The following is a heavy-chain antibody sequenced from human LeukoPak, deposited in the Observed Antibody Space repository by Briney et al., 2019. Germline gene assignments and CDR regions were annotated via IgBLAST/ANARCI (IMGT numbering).Heavy chain of an antibody. D-gene: IGHD6-19*01. J-gene: IGHJ4*02. CDR1: GGSISSGDYY. Sequence: SETLSLTCTVSGGSISSGDYYWSWIRQPPGKGLEWIGYIYYSGSTNYNPSLKSRVTISVDTSKNQFSLKLSSVTAADTAVYYCARDWDSSGFSLGYWGQGTLVTVSS. CDR2: IYYSGST. V-gene: IGHV4-61*08. CDR3: ARDWDSSGFSLGY.